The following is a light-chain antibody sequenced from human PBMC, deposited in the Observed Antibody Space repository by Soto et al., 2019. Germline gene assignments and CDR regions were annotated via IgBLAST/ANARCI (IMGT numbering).Light chain of an antibody. CDR2: RTF. V-gene: IGKV3-20*01. CDR1: QPITSRY. CDR3: QQYDTSPPT. Sequence: VLSQSSPYLYLSPGERATLSCRASQPITSRYLAWYQHQPGQAPRLLIYRTFARAPGIPDRFSGGGSGTDFTLTISRLEREDFAVYYCQQYDTSPPTFGQGTRLEIK. J-gene: IGKJ5*01.